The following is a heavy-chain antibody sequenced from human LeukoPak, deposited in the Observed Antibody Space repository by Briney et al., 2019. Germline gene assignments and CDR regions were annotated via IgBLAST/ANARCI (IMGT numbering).Heavy chain of an antibody. Sequence: PSETLSLTCTVSGYFISSDYYWGLIRQPPGKGLEWIGSIYHSGSTYYNPSLKSRVTISVDTSKNQFSLKLSSVTAADTAVYYCARAMFAGATSDYWGQGTLVTVSS. CDR2: IYHSGST. J-gene: IGHJ4*02. CDR1: GYFISSDYY. V-gene: IGHV4-38-2*02. CDR3: ARAMFAGATSDY. D-gene: IGHD3-16*01.